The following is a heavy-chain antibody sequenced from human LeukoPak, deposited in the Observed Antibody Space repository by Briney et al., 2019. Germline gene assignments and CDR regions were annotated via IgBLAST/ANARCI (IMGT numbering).Heavy chain of an antibody. CDR2: ITSNDNGGTT. CDR1: GFSFGDSG. Sequence: GGSLRLSCTASGFSFGDSGLSWVRQAPGKGLEWVGFITSNDNGGTTVYAASVKGRFTISRDDSKSIAYLQMNSLKTEDTALYYCTVFDYWGQGTLVTVSS. V-gene: IGHV3-49*04. J-gene: IGHJ4*02. CDR3: TVFDY.